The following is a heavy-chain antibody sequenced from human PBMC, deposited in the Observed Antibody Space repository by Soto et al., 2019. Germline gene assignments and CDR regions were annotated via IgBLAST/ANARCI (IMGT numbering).Heavy chain of an antibody. Sequence: QVQLVESGGGVAQPGRSLRISCAVSGFTFSDYGMHWVRQAPGKGLEWVAVVSYDGSYKYYADSVKGRFTVSRDLSGNTLFLQMNSLRLEDTAVYFCAKEMYPRTVLDSSSPWGDYWGQGTLVAVSS. CDR2: VSYDGSYK. J-gene: IGHJ4*02. V-gene: IGHV3-30*18. CDR3: AKEMYPRTVLDSSSPWGDY. D-gene: IGHD6-6*01. CDR1: GFTFSDYG.